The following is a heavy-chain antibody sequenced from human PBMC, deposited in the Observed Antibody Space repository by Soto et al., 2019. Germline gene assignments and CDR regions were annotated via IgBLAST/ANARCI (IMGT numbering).Heavy chain of an antibody. CDR1: GFTVSDNY. Sequence: EVQLVQTGGDLIQPGGSLRLSCAASGFTVSDNYMSWVRQAPGKGLEWVSSIHPGGDTFYADSVKGRFSSSRDISKNPVYLQMTSLRPEDTAVYYCTRGLDQFKIRFAPWGQGTLVTVSS. V-gene: IGHV3-53*02. CDR2: IHPGGDT. CDR3: TRGLDQFKIRFAP. J-gene: IGHJ5*02.